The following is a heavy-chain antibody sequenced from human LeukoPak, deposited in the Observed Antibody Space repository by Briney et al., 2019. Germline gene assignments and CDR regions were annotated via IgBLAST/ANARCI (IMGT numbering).Heavy chain of an antibody. CDR3: ARGPGDSSSPFDY. Sequence: PGGSLRLSCAASGFTVSSNYMSWVRQAPGKGLEWVSVIYSGGRTYYADSVKGRFTISRDNSKNTLYLQMNSLRAEDTAVYYCARGPGDSSSPFDYWGQGTLVTVSS. V-gene: IGHV3-53*01. J-gene: IGHJ4*02. CDR2: IYSGGRT. CDR1: GFTVSSNY. D-gene: IGHD6-6*01.